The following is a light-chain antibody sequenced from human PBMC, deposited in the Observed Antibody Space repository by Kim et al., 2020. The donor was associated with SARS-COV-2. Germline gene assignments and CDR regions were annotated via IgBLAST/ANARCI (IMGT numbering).Light chain of an antibody. V-gene: IGKV3-20*01. J-gene: IGKJ2*01. CDR3: QQYGRSKT. CDR1: QSLTSTY. Sequence: EIVLTQSPATLSLSPGDRATLSCRASQSLTSTYLAWYQQKPGQAPRLLIYGASSRAIGIPDRFSGSGSETDFTLTISRLEPEDFAVYYCQQYGRSKTFGQGTKLEIK. CDR2: GAS.